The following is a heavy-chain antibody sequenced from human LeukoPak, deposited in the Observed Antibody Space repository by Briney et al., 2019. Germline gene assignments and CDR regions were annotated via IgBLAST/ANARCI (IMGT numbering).Heavy chain of an antibody. D-gene: IGHD2-15*01. Sequence: SVTLSLTCTVSGGSISSYYWSWIRQPPGKGLEWIGYIYYSGSTNYNPSLKSRVTISVDTSKNQFSLKLSSVTAADTGVYYCARLYCSGGSCYEGESYPDYWGQGTLVTVSS. V-gene: IGHV4-59*08. J-gene: IGHJ4*02. CDR2: IYYSGST. CDR1: GGSISSYY. CDR3: ARLYCSGGSCYEGESYPDY.